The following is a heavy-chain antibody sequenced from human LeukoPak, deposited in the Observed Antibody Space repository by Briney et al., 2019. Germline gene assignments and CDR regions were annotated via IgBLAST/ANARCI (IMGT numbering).Heavy chain of an antibody. J-gene: IGHJ5*02. V-gene: IGHV1-69*04. CDR3: ARVGYSSSSTYNWFDP. CDR2: IIPILGIA. D-gene: IGHD6-6*01. CDR1: GGTFSSYA. Sequence: SVKVSCKASGGTFSSYAISWVRQAPGQGLEWMGRIIPILGIANYAQKFQGRVTITTDESTSTAYMELSSLRSEDTAVYYCARVGYSSSSTYNWFDPWGQGTLVTVSS.